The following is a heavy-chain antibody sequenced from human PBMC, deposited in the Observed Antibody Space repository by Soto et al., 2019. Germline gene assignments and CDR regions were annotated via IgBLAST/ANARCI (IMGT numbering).Heavy chain of an antibody. Sequence: QVQLVQSGAEVKKPGSSVKVSCKASGGTFSSYTISWVRQAPGQGLEWMGRIIPILGIANYAHKFQGRDTITADKSTSTAYMELNSLGSEATAVYYCARWGYSSSSGDYLYWDVWGKGTTVTVSS. CDR2: IIPILGIA. CDR3: ARWGYSSSSGDYLYWDV. D-gene: IGHD6-6*01. V-gene: IGHV1-69*02. CDR1: GGTFSSYT. J-gene: IGHJ6*03.